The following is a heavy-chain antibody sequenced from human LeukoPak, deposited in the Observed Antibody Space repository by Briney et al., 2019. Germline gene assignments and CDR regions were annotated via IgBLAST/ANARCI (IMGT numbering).Heavy chain of an antibody. CDR3: ARHSGITMIVADAFDI. CDR2: IYTSGST. CDR1: GGSISSYY. J-gene: IGHJ3*02. V-gene: IGHV4-4*07. Sequence: SETLSLTCTVSGGSISSYYWSWIRQPAGKGLEWIGRIYTSGSTNYNPSLKSRVTMSVDTSKNQFSLKLSSVTAADTAVYYCARHSGITMIVADAFDIWGQGTMVTVSS. D-gene: IGHD3-22*01.